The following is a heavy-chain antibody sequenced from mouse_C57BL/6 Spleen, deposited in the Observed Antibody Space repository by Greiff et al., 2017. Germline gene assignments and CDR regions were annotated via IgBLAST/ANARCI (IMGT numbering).Heavy chain of an antibody. J-gene: IGHJ2*01. CDR1: GYSFTGYY. Sequence: EVQRVESGPELVKPGASVKISCKASGYSFTGYYMNWVKQSPEKSLEWIGEINPSTGGTTYNQKFKAKATLTVDKSSSTAYMQLKSLTSEDSAVYYCARSGFDYWGQGTTLTVSS. CDR2: INPSTGGT. CDR3: ARSGFDY. D-gene: IGHD4-1*01. V-gene: IGHV1-42*01.